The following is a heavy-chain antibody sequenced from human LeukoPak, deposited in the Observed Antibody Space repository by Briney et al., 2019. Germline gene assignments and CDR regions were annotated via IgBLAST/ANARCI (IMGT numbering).Heavy chain of an antibody. Sequence: SETLSLTCTVSGGSISSGDYYWSWIRQPPGKGREWIGYFYYSGSTYYNPSLKSRVTISVDTSKNQFSLKLSSVTAADTAVYYCARPYYYDSRIDPWGQGTLVTVSS. CDR1: GGSISSGDYY. V-gene: IGHV4-30-4*01. J-gene: IGHJ5*02. D-gene: IGHD3-22*01. CDR2: FYYSGST. CDR3: ARPYYYDSRIDP.